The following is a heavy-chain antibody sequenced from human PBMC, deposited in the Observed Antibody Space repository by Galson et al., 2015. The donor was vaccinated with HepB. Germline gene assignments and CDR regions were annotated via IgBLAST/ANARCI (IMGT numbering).Heavy chain of an antibody. D-gene: IGHD3-22*01. CDR3: ARVGDSSGLPFDY. J-gene: IGHJ4*02. CDR1: GFTFSSYS. CDR2: ISSSSSYI. V-gene: IGHV3-21*01. Sequence: SLRLSCAASGFTFSSYSMNWVRQTPGKGLEWVSSISSSSSYIYYADSVKGRFTISRDNAKNSLYLQMNSLRAEDTAVYYCARVGDSSGLPFDYWGQGTLVTVSS.